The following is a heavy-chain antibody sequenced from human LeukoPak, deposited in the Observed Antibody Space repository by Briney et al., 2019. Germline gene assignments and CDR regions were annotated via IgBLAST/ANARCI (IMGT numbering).Heavy chain of an antibody. V-gene: IGHV3-74*01. CDR3: TFGYVVMGAFDI. Sequence: GGSLRLSCAVSGFAVSSTYMTWVRQAPGKGLDWVSRFSSDGSITTYADSVKGRFTISRDNAKNTLYLQMNSLRAEDTAVYYCTFGYVVMGAFDIWGQGTMVTVSS. CDR1: GFAVSSTY. J-gene: IGHJ3*02. CDR2: FSSDGSIT. D-gene: IGHD3-16*01.